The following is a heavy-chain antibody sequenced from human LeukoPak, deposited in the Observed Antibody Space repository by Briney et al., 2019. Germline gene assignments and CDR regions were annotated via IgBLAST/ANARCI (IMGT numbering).Heavy chain of an antibody. J-gene: IGHJ3*02. CDR1: GGSLSSGSYY. Sequence: PSQTLSLTCTVSGGSLSSGSYYWSWIRQPAGKGLEWIGRIYTSGSTNYNPSLESRVTISVDTSKNQFSLKLSSVTAADTAVYYCARDGISYYDTLDAFDIWGQGTMVTVSS. CDR3: ARDGISYYDTLDAFDI. D-gene: IGHD3-22*01. V-gene: IGHV4-61*02. CDR2: IYTSGST.